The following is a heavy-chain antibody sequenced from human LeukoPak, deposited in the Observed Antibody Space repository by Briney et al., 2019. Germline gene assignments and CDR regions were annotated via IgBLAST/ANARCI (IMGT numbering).Heavy chain of an antibody. Sequence: PGGSLRLSCAASGFTFSSYWMSWVRQAPGKGLEWVANIKQDGSEKYYVDSVKGRFTISRDNAKNSLYLQMNSLRAEDTAVYYCARLPTTTYYYYGMDVWGQGTTVTVSS. CDR2: IKQDGSEK. CDR1: GFTFSSYW. J-gene: IGHJ6*02. V-gene: IGHV3-7*01. CDR3: ARLPTTTYYYYGMDV. D-gene: IGHD1-26*01.